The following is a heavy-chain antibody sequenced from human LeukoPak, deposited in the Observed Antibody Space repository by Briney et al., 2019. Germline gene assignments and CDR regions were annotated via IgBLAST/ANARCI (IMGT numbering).Heavy chain of an antibody. CDR1: GVSISSYY. Sequence: SETLSLTCTVSGVSISSYYWSWIRQPPGKGLEWIGYIYYSGSTNYNPSLKSRVTISVDTSKNQFSLKLSSVTAADTAVYYCARDSSSDSSFYLDPNDDAFDIWGQGTMVTVSS. CDR3: ARDSSSDSSFYLDPNDDAFDI. CDR2: IYYSGST. D-gene: IGHD3-22*01. J-gene: IGHJ3*02. V-gene: IGHV4-59*01.